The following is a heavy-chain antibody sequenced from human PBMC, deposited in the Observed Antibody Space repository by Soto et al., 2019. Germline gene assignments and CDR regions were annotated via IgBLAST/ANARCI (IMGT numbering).Heavy chain of an antibody. V-gene: IGHV3-30-3*01. J-gene: IGHJ4*02. CDR1: GFTFSSYA. D-gene: IGHD3-9*01. Sequence: QVQLVESGGGVVQPGRSLRLSCAASGFTFSSYAMHWVRQAPGKGLEWVAVISYDGSNKYYADSVKGRFTISRDNSKNTLYLQMNSLRAEDTAVYYCARSSPYYDILTGYYTNSGIDYWGQGTLVTVSS. CDR3: ARSSPYYDILTGYYTNSGIDY. CDR2: ISYDGSNK.